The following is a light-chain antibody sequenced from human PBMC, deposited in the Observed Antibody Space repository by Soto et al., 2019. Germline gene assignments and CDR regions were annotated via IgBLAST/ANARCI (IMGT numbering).Light chain of an antibody. CDR1: QSVSSN. J-gene: IGKJ2*01. V-gene: IGKV3-15*01. CDR3: QQYNNWPYT. Sequence: EIVMTQSPATLSVSPGERATLSCRASQSVSSNLAWYQQKPGQAPRLLIYGASTRATGIPAKFSGSVSGTEFTLTISSLQSGDFAVYYCQQYNNWPYTFGQGTKLEIK. CDR2: GAS.